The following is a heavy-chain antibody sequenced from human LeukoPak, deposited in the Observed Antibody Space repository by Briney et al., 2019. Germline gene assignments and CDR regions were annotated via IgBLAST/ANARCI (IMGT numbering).Heavy chain of an antibody. CDR1: GGSISSYY. J-gene: IGHJ4*02. D-gene: IGHD3-3*01. CDR2: IYYSGST. CDR3: ARARFLEWPTALGY. Sequence: SETLSLTCTVSGGSISSYYWSWIRQPPGKGLEWIGYIYYSGSTNYNPSLKSRVTISVGTSKNQFSLKLSAVTAADTAVYYCARARFLEWPTALGYWGQGTLVTVSS. V-gene: IGHV4-59*01.